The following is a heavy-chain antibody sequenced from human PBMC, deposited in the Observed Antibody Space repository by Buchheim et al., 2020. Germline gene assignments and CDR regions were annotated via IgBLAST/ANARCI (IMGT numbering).Heavy chain of an antibody. J-gene: IGHJ3*02. D-gene: IGHD2-2*01. CDR1: QFTFNTYW. CDR3: ARVQLLADDIFDI. V-gene: IGHV3-74*01. CDR2: ISSDGGSI. Sequence: EVQLVESGGGLVQPGGSLRLSCAASQFTFNTYWMHWVRQVPGKGLVWVSRISSDGGSISYADSLKGRFTIARDNAKNTLYLQMDGLRAEDTAIYYCARVQLLADDIFDIWGQGT.